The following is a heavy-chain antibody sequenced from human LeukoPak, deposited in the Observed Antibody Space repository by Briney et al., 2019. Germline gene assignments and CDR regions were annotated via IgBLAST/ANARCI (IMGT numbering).Heavy chain of an antibody. CDR3: AKTLRDLEWLTGELDV. CDR2: IKPDGTTK. J-gene: IGHJ6*02. CDR1: GFPFSSYS. D-gene: IGHD3-3*01. Sequence: GGSLRLSCAASGFPFSSYSMTWVRQAPGKGLEWVANIKPDGTTKFYVDSVKGRFTISRDNALNSLYLQMNSLRAEDTAVYHCAKTLRDLEWLTGELDVWGQGTAVTVSS. V-gene: IGHV3-7*03.